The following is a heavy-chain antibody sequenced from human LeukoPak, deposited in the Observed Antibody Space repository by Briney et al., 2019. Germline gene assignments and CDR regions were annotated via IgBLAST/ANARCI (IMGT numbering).Heavy chain of an antibody. Sequence: GGSLRLSCAASGFTFSSYWMHWVRQVPGKGLVWVSRINTDGSSTNYAGSVKGRFTISRDNAKNTLYLEMNSLTAEDTAVYYCLRHGSPNYWGQGTLVTVSS. J-gene: IGHJ4*02. V-gene: IGHV3-74*01. D-gene: IGHD2-2*03. CDR2: INTDGSST. CDR3: LRHGSPNY. CDR1: GFTFSSYW.